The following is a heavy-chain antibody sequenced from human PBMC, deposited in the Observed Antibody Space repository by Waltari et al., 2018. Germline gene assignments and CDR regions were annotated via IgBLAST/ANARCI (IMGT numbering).Heavy chain of an antibody. V-gene: IGHV4-59*11. Sequence: QVQLQESGPGLLKPSETLSLTCTVSGGSISCHYWSWIRQPPGKGLEWIGYIYYSGSTNYNPSLKSRVTISVDTSKNQFSLKLSSVTAADTAVYYCARDAGCSGGSCIYGMDVWGQGTTVTVSS. CDR2: IYYSGST. D-gene: IGHD2-15*01. J-gene: IGHJ6*02. CDR1: GGSISCHY. CDR3: ARDAGCSGGSCIYGMDV.